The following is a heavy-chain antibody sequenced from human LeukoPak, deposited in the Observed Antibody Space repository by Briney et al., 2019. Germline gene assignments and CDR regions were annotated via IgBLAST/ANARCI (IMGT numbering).Heavy chain of an antibody. CDR3: AVNSGSSAFDY. CDR2: INAGSGNT. D-gene: IGHD1-26*01. CDR1: GYTFTSYA. J-gene: IGHJ4*02. V-gene: IGHV1-3*01. Sequence: ASVKVSCKASGYTFTSYAMHWVRQAPGQRLEWMGWINAGSGNTKYSQKFQGRVTITRDTSASTAYMELSSLRSEDTAVYYCAVNSGSSAFDYWGQGTLVTVSS.